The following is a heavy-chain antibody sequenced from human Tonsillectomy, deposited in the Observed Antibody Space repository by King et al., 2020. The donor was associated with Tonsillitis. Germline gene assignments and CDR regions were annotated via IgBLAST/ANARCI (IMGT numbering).Heavy chain of an antibody. D-gene: IGHD3-9*01. CDR2: IKPKTDGGTI. V-gene: IGHV3-15*01. Sequence: VQLVESGGGLVKPGGSLRLSCAASGFTFKDAWMTWVRQTPGKGLEWVGLIKPKTDGGTIEYAAPVKGRFTISRDDSKNTLFLQMNSLKTEDTALYYCISDSSLTGYHNDAFDIWGKGTMVTVSS. CDR1: GFTFKDAW. J-gene: IGHJ3*02. CDR3: ISDSSLTGYHNDAFDI.